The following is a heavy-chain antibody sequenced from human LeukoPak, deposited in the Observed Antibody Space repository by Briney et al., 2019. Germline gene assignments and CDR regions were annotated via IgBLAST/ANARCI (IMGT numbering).Heavy chain of an antibody. V-gene: IGHV3-21*01. CDR1: GFTFTSYT. CDR2: ISSTSWYL. J-gene: IGHJ4*02. CDR3: ARVTYYYDSSGYYYVSGLPYFDY. D-gene: IGHD3-22*01. Sequence: GGSLRLSCAASGFTFTSYTMNWVRQAPGKGLEWVSSISSTSWYLYHAESMKGRFTTSRDNAKSSLYLQMNGLRAEDTAVYYCARVTYYYDSSGYYYVSGLPYFDYWGQGTLVTVSS.